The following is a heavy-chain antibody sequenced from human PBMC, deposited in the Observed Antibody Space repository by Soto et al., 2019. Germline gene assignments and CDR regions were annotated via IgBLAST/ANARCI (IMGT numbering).Heavy chain of an antibody. D-gene: IGHD6-19*01. CDR3: ARDPGSGGYGTKPLPERYFDY. CDR1: GGSISSSNW. J-gene: IGHJ4*02. Sequence: SETLSLTCAVSGGSISSSNWWSWVRQPPGKGLEWIGEIYHSGSTNYNPSLKSRVTISVDKSKNQFSLKLSSVTAADTAVYYCARDPGSGGYGTKPLPERYFDYWGQGTLVTVSS. CDR2: IYHSGST. V-gene: IGHV4-4*02.